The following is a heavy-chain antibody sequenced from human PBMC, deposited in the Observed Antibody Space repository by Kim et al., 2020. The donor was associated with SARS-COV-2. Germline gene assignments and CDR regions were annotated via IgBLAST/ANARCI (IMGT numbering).Heavy chain of an antibody. CDR3: AKKVPAARMWGGYGMDV. CDR2: ISGSGGST. D-gene: IGHD2-2*01. Sequence: GGSLRLSCAASGFTFSSYAMSWVRQAPGKGLEWVSAISGSGGSTYYADSVKGRFTISRDNSKNTLYLQMNSLRAEDTAVYYCAKKVPAARMWGGYGMDVWGQRTTCTVSS. V-gene: IGHV3-23*01. CDR1: GFTFSSYA. J-gene: IGHJ6*02.